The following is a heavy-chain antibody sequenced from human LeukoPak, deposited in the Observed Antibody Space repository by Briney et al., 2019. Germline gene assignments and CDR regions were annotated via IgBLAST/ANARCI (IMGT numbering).Heavy chain of an antibody. J-gene: IGHJ4*02. CDR2: IYYSGST. V-gene: IGHV4-59*08. CDR1: GGSISSYY. CDR3: ARGMVRGVIVDY. D-gene: IGHD3-10*01. Sequence: PSETLSLTCTVSGGSISSYYWSWIRQPPGKGLEWIGYIYYSGSTNYNPSLTSRVTISVDTSKNQFSLKLSSVAAADTAVYYCARGMVRGVIVDYWGQGTLVTVSS.